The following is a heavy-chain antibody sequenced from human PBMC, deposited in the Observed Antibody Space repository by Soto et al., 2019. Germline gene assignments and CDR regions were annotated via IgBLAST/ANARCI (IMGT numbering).Heavy chain of an antibody. J-gene: IGHJ4*02. Sequence: SKTLSLTCGVSGYSISSDNWWVWIRQPPGKGLEWIVYIHYSGITYSNPSLKSRLTMSVDTSKNQFSLKLSSVTAVDTAVYYCAKKDNGKYYFDFWGQGTLVTGSS. CDR1: GYSISSDNW. CDR3: AKKDNGKYYFDF. CDR2: IHYSGIT. D-gene: IGHD1-26*01. V-gene: IGHV4-28*01.